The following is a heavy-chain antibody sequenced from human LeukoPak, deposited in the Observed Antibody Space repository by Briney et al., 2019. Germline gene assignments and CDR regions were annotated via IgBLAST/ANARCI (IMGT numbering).Heavy chain of an antibody. CDR2: IYYSGST. D-gene: IGHD3-3*01. J-gene: IGHJ3*02. Sequence: PSQTLSLTCTVSGGSISSGDYYWSWIRQPPGKGLEWIGYIYYSGSTYYNPSLKSRVTISVDTSKNQFSLKLSSVTAADTAVYYCARVGFDDFWSGYLISDAFDIWGPGTMVTVSS. CDR1: GGSISSGDYY. V-gene: IGHV4-30-4*08. CDR3: ARVGFDDFWSGYLISDAFDI.